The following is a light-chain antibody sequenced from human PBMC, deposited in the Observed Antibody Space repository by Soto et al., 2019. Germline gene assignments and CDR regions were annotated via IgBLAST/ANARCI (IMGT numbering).Light chain of an antibody. Sequence: QSVLTQPPSASGTPGQKVTISCSGNTSNIGSNTVNWYQQFPGTAPKFLIFSTTQRPSGVPARFSGSKSGTSASLAIGGLQPDDEAHYYCGAWDNSLKGWVFGGGTSSPS. CDR1: TSNIGSNT. J-gene: IGLJ3*02. CDR3: GAWDNSLKGWV. CDR2: STT. V-gene: IGLV1-44*01.